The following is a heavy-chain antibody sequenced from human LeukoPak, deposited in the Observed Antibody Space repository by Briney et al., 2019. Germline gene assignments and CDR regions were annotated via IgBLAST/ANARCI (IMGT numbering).Heavy chain of an antibody. Sequence: GGSLRLSCAASGFTFSSYAMSWVRQAPGKGLEWVSAISGSGGSTYYADSVKGRFTISRDNSKNTLYLQMGSLRTDDLAVYYCARVTTGDRNYFDYWGQGTLVTVSS. V-gene: IGHV3-23*01. CDR1: GFTFSSYA. CDR2: ISGSGGST. D-gene: IGHD7-27*01. CDR3: ARVTTGDRNYFDY. J-gene: IGHJ4*02.